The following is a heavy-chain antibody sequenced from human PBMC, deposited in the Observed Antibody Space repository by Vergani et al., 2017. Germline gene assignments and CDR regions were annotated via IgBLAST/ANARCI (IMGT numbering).Heavy chain of an antibody. CDR2: IYWNDDK. CDR3: ARSYYDFWSGSVDY. V-gene: IGHV2-5*01. D-gene: IGHD3-3*01. CDR1: GFSLSTSGVG. Sequence: QITLKESGPTLVKPTQTLTLTCTFSGFSLSTSGVGVGWIRPPPGKALEWLALIYWNDDKRYSPSLKSRLTITKDTSKNQVVLTMTNMDPVDTATYYCARSYYDFWSGSVDYWGQGTLVTVSS. J-gene: IGHJ4*02.